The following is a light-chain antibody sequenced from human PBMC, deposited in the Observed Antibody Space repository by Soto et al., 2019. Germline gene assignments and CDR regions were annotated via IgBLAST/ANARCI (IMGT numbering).Light chain of an antibody. V-gene: IGKV1-12*02. Sequence: DIQMTQSPSSVSASVGDRVTITCRASQPVSSWLAWYQQKPGEAPKLLIYAISSLQTGVPSRFSGSGSGTDFTLTISSLQPEYFASYYCQEANSFTFGGGTKVEIK. CDR2: AIS. J-gene: IGKJ4*01. CDR1: QPVSSW. CDR3: QEANSFT.